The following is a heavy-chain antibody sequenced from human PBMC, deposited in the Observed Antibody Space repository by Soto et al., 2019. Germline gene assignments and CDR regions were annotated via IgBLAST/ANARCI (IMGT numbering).Heavy chain of an antibody. V-gene: IGHV3-74*01. CDR2: INIDGSSI. CDR3: ARSRDGYNFVGDC. J-gene: IGHJ4*02. CDR1: GFTLSSYW. Sequence: EVQLVESGGGLVQPGGSLRLSCAASGFTLSSYWMHWVRQAPGKGLVWISRINIDGSSISYADSVKGRFTISRDNAKNTLYLQVNSLRAEDTAVYYCARSRDGYNFVGDCWGQGTLVTVSS. D-gene: IGHD5-12*01.